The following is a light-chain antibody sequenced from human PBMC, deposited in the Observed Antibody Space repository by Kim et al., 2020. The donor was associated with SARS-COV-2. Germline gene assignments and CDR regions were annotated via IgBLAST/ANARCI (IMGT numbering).Light chain of an antibody. CDR1: QAIGNL. V-gene: IGKV1-27*01. Sequence: SASVGDSVTITCRASQAIGNLLGWYQQKPGKVPKLLIYAASTLQSGVPSRFSGSGSGTDFTLTISSLQPEDVATYYCQKYNSVPYTFGQGTKLEI. CDR2: AAS. J-gene: IGKJ2*01. CDR3: QKYNSVPYT.